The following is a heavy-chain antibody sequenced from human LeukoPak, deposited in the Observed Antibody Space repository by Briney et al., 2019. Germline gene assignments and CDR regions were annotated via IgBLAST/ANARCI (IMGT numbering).Heavy chain of an antibody. D-gene: IGHD4-17*01. CDR2: IKSSDNSA. CDR3: AKVVGDFNF. V-gene: IGHV3-23*05. J-gene: IGHJ4*02. Sequence: GGSLRLSCTASGFTLTTYAMSWVRQAPGKGLEWVAAIKSSDNSAYYIDFVKSRFTISRDNSKNTLFLQMNSLRAEDTAVYYCAKVVGDFNFWGQGTLVTVSS. CDR1: GFTLTTYA.